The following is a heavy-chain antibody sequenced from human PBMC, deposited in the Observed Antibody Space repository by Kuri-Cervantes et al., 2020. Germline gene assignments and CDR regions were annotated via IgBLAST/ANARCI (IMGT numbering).Heavy chain of an antibody. CDR1: GFTFSSYG. CDR2: IKQDGSEK. D-gene: IGHD3-22*01. CDR3: ARGPHQFFYYYDGSGYQGAFDI. Sequence: GGSLRLSCAASGFTFSSYGMHWVRQAPGKGLEWVANIKQDGSEKYYVDSVKGRFTISRENAKNSLYLQMNSLRAGDTAVYYCARGPHQFFYYYDGSGYQGAFDIWGQGTMVTVSS. V-gene: IGHV3-7*01. J-gene: IGHJ3*02.